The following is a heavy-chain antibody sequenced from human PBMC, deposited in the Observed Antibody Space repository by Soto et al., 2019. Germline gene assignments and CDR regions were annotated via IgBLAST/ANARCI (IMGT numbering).Heavy chain of an antibody. V-gene: IGHV3-33*01. CDR3: ARGLQSLFDY. CDR2: IWFDGNKQ. Sequence: GGSLRLSCAASGFTFGNYGMHWVRQAPGKGLEWVAVIWFDGNKQHYADSVKGRFTISRDNSKNTLYVQMTSLRAEDTAVYYCARGLQSLFDYWGQGTLVTVS. CDR1: GFTFGNYG. J-gene: IGHJ4*02.